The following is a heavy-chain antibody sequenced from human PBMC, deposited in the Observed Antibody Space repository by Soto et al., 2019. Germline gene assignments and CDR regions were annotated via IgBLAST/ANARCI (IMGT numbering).Heavy chain of an antibody. Sequence: QVQLVQSGAEVKKPGSSVKVSCKASGGTFSSYTISWVRQAPGQGLEWMGRIIPILGIANYAQKFQGRVTITADKSTSTAYRELSSLRSEDTAVYYCARDRGYSSSSPNWCDPWGQGTLVTVSS. D-gene: IGHD6-6*01. J-gene: IGHJ5*02. CDR3: ARDRGYSSSSPNWCDP. CDR1: GGTFSSYT. V-gene: IGHV1-69*08. CDR2: IIPILGIA.